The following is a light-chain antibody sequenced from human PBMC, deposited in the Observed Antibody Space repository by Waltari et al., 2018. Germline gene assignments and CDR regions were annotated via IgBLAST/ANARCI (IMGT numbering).Light chain of an antibody. V-gene: IGLV2-18*02. CDR2: EVV. CDR1: SSDVGLFNR. CDR3: SSHTRRNTLI. Sequence: SALTQTPSVSGSPGQSVTISCTGTSSDVGLFNRVSWYQQPPGTAPKLIIYEVVIRPSGVPNRFSGSKSGNTASLTISGLQAEDQADYYCSSHTRRNTLIFGGGTKVTVL. J-gene: IGLJ2*01.